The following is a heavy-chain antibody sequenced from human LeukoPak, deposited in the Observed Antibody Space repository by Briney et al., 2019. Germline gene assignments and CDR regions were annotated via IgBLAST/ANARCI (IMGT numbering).Heavy chain of an antibody. CDR3: ATAGLMVHVFDY. V-gene: IGHV3-21*01. CDR2: ISSSSSYI. Sequence: PGGSLRLSCAASGFTFSSYSMNWVRQAPGKGLEWVSSISSSSSYIYYADSVKGRFTISRDNAKNSLYLQMNSLRAEDTAVYYCATAGLMVHVFDYWGQGTLVTVSS. CDR1: GFTFSSYS. J-gene: IGHJ4*02. D-gene: IGHD2-8*01.